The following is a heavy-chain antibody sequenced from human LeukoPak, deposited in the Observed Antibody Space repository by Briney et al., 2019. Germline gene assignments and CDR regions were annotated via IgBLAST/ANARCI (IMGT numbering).Heavy chain of an antibody. CDR3: ARQRYSDY. D-gene: IGHD1-1*01. J-gene: IGHJ4*02. V-gene: IGHV3-7*01. CDR2: IKEDGSEN. CDR1: GFTFCWYW. Sequence: PGGSLRIFCGASGFTFCWYWMTWVRPAPGKGVEWVANIKEDGSENSYVESVKGRFTISRDNAKNSLYLQLNSLRAEDTAVYFCARQRYSDYWGQGTLVTVSS.